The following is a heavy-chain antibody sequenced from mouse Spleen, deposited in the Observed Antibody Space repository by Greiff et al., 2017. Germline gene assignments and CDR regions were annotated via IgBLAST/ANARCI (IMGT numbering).Heavy chain of an antibody. Sequence: VQLQQPGAELVKPGASVKLSCKASGYTFTSYWMHWVKQRPGQGLEWIGMIHPNSGSTNYNEKFKSKATLTVDKSSSTAYMQLSSLTSEDSAVYYCARKGGYYGYEYFDVWGAGTTVTVSS. CDR1: GYTFTSYW. CDR3: ARKGGYYGYEYFDV. D-gene: IGHD1-2*01. J-gene: IGHJ1*01. V-gene: IGHV1-64*01. CDR2: IHPNSGST.